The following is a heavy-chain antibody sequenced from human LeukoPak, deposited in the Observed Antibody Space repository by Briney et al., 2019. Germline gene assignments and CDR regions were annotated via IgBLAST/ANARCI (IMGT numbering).Heavy chain of an antibody. CDR3: AREVLGRNYYYGMDV. D-gene: IGHD7-27*01. CDR2: INHSGST. CDR1: GGSFSGYY. J-gene: IGHJ6*02. Sequence: SETLSLTCAVYGGSFSGYYWSWIRQPPGKGLEWIGEINHSGSTNYNPSLKSRVTISVDTSKNQFSLKLSSVTAADTAVYYCAREVLGRNYYYGMDVWGQGTTVTVSS. V-gene: IGHV4-34*01.